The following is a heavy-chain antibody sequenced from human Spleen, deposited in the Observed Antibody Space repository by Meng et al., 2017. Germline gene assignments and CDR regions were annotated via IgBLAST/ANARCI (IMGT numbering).Heavy chain of an antibody. CDR1: GFTFSSYG. Sequence: QVQLVESGGGVVQPGRSLRLSCAASGFTFSSYGMHWVRQAPGKGLEWVAVISYDGGNKYYADSVKGRFTISRDNSKNTLYLQVDSLRAEDTAVYYCAMSWGGAGIDSWGQGTLVTVSS. CDR2: ISYDGGNK. J-gene: IGHJ4*02. CDR3: AMSWGGAGIDS. V-gene: IGHV3-30*03. D-gene: IGHD6-13*01.